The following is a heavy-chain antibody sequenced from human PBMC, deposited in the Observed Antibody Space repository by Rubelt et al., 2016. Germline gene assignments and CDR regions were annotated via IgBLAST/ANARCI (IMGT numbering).Heavy chain of an antibody. CDR3: ARHSAALYWWFDL. J-gene: IGHJ2*01. V-gene: IGHV4-39*01. D-gene: IGHD6-25*01. Sequence: QLQLQESGPGLVKPSETLALTCTVSGDSFSGSNYRWGWIRQPPGKGLEWIGNVHYDGTTDYTPSLKSRVTISLATSTSQFAMKLSVVTAADTAVYYGARHSAALYWWFDLWGRGTLVVVSS. CDR2: VHYDGTT. CDR1: GDSFSGSNYR.